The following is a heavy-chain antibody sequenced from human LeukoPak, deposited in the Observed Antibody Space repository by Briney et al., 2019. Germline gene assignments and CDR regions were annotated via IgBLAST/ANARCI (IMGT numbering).Heavy chain of an antibody. CDR3: AKDSSSSGWYLFDY. CDR1: GFTFDDYA. Sequence: PGGSLRLSCAASGFTFDDYAMHWVRQAPGKGLEWVSGISWNSGSIGYADSVKGRFTISRDNAKNSLYLQMNSLRAEDTALYYCAKDSSSSGWYLFDYWGQGTLVTVSS. V-gene: IGHV3-9*01. CDR2: ISWNSGSI. D-gene: IGHD6-19*01. J-gene: IGHJ4*02.